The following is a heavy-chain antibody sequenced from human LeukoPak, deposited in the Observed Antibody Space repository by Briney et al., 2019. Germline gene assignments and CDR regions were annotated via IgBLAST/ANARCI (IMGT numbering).Heavy chain of an antibody. J-gene: IGHJ4*02. CDR1: GFTFSSYA. V-gene: IGHV3-30-3*01. Sequence: GGSLRLSCAASGFTFSSYAMHWVRQAPGKGLEWVAVISYDGSNKYYADSVKGRFTISRDNSKNTLYLQMNSLRAEDTAVYYCARGSITMVRGVQATYYFDYWGQGTLVTVSS. CDR3: ARGSITMVRGVQATYYFDY. CDR2: ISYDGSNK. D-gene: IGHD3-10*01.